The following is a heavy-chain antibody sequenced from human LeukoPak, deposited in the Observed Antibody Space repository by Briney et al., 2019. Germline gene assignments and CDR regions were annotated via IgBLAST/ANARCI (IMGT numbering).Heavy chain of an antibody. CDR1: GYTFTGYY. CDR3: ARSTYSSSSARLWSSSWHYFDY. V-gene: IGHV1-2*02. Sequence: ASVKVSCKASGYTFTGYYMHWVRQAPGQGLEWMRWINPNSGGTNYAQKFQGRVTMTRDTSISTAYMELSRLRSDDTAVYYCARSTYSSSSARLWSSSWHYFDYWGQGTLVTVSS. D-gene: IGHD6-6*01. J-gene: IGHJ4*02. CDR2: INPNSGGT.